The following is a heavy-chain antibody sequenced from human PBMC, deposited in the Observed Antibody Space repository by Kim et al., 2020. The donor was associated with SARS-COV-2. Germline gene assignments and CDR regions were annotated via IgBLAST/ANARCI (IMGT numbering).Heavy chain of an antibody. Sequence: GGSLRLSCAASGFIFSNAWMSWVRQAPGKGLEWVGRIKSKTEGGTTDYAAPVKGRFTISRDDSKNTLYLQMNSLKTEDTAVYYCTTGLPKGRWGQGTLVTVSS. D-gene: IGHD3-10*01. V-gene: IGHV3-15*01. CDR3: TTGLPKGR. J-gene: IGHJ4*02. CDR2: IKSKTEGGTT. CDR1: GFIFSNAW.